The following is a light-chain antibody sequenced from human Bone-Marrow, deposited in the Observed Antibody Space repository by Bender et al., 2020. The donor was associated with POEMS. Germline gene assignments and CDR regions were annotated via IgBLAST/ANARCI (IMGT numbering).Light chain of an antibody. Sequence: SYEVTQPPSVSVSPGQTASITCSGDDLGDKYVAWYQQKPGQSPVLVIYQDTKRPSGIQRFSGSNSGNTATLTISGTQAMDEADYYCQAWDTYSVIFGGGTKLTVL. V-gene: IGLV3-1*01. CDR1: DLGDKY. CDR3: QAWDTYSVI. CDR2: QDT. J-gene: IGLJ2*01.